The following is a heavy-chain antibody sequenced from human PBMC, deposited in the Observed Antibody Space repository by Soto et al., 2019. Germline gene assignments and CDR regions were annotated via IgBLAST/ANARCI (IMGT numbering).Heavy chain of an antibody. J-gene: IGHJ6*02. V-gene: IGHV3-30*18. CDR1: GLTFSSYG. Sequence: GGSLRLSCAASGLTFSSYGMRCIRQAPGKGLEWVAVISYDGSNKYYADSVKGRFTISRDNSKNTLYLQMNSLRAEDTAVYYCAKNIAAAGTHYYYGMDVWGQGTTVTVSS. CDR3: AKNIAAAGTHYYYGMDV. D-gene: IGHD6-13*01. CDR2: ISYDGSNK.